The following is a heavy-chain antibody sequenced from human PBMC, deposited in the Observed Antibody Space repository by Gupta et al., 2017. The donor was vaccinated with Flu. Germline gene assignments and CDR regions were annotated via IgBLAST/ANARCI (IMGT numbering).Heavy chain of an antibody. V-gene: IGHV4-39*01. CDR2: IYYSGST. Sequence: QLQLQESGPGLVKPSETLSLTCTVSGGSISSSSYYWGWIRQPPGKGLEWIGSIYYSGSTYYNPSLKSRVTISVDTSKNQFSLKLSSVTAADTAVYYCARQLPPRGMFSNPTDYWGQGTLVTVSS. CDR1: GGSISSSSYY. D-gene: IGHD3-10*02. J-gene: IGHJ4*02. CDR3: ARQLPPRGMFSNPTDY.